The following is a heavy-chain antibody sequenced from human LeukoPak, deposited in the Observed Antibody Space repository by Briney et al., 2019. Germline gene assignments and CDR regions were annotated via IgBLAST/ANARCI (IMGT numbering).Heavy chain of an antibody. J-gene: IGHJ3*02. D-gene: IGHD2-15*01. CDR1: GFTFSSYA. CDR3: AKDEGVVVVAASGAGFFDI. Sequence: PGGSLRLSCAASGFTFSSYAMSWVRQAPGKGLEWVSAISGSGGSTYYADSVKGRFTISRDNPKNTLYLQMNSLRAEDTAVYYCAKDEGVVVVAASGAGFFDIWGQGTMVTVSS. V-gene: IGHV3-23*01. CDR2: ISGSGGST.